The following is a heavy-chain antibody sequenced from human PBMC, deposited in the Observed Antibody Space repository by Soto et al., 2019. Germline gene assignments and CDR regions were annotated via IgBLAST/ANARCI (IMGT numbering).Heavy chain of an antibody. CDR2: IIPIFGTA. Sequence: SVKVSCKASGGTFSSYAISWVRQAPGQGLEWMGGIIPIFGTANYAQKFQGRVTITADESTSTAYMELSSLRSEDTAVYYCASYAYIYGYAPPRETYYYYYGMDVWGQGTTVTVYS. CDR3: ASYAYIYGYAPPRETYYYYYGMDV. V-gene: IGHV1-69*13. J-gene: IGHJ6*02. D-gene: IGHD5-18*01. CDR1: GGTFSSYA.